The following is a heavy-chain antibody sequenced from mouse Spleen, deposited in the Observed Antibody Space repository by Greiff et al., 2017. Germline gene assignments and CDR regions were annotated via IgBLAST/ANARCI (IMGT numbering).Heavy chain of an antibody. V-gene: IGHV1-4*01. CDR3: ASLGGLGSYFDY. CDR1: GYTFTSYT. CDR2: INPSSGYT. Sequence: QVQLQQSGAELARPGASVKMSCKASGYTFTSYTMHWVKQRPGQGLEWIGYINPSSGYTKYNQKFKDKATLTADKSSSTAYMQLSSLTSEDSAVYYCASLGGLGSYFDYWGQGTTLTVSS. D-gene: IGHD4-1*01. J-gene: IGHJ2*01.